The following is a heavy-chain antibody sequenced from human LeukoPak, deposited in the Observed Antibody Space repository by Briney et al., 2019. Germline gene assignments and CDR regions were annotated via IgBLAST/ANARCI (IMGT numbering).Heavy chain of an antibody. J-gene: IGHJ6*02. CDR2: IIPMLGTV. D-gene: IGHD1-26*01. CDR1: GATFSSYA. CDR3: ARDQKVGATPYFGMDV. V-gene: IGHV1-69*04. Sequence: SVKVSCKASGATFSSYAINWVRQAPGQGLEWMGRIIPMLGTVNYAQKFQGRVTIIADKFTSTAYMEVSSLRSEDTAVYYCARDQKVGATPYFGMDVWGQGTTVTVSS.